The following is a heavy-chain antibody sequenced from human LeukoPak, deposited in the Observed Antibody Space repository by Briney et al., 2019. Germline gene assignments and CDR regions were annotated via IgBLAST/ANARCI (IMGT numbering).Heavy chain of an antibody. CDR3: ARLKYCTNGVCYAGLDY. CDR2: INAGNGNT. Sequence: ASVKVSCKASGYTFTSYAMHWVRQAPGQRLEWMGWINAGNGNTKYSQKFQGRVTITRDTSADTAYMELSSLRSEDTAVYYCARLKYCTNGVCYAGLDYWGQGTLVTVSS. CDR1: GYTFTSYA. J-gene: IGHJ4*02. D-gene: IGHD2-8*01. V-gene: IGHV1-3*01.